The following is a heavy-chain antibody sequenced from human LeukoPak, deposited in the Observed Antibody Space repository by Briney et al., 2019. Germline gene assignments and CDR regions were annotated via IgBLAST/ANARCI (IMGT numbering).Heavy chain of an antibody. J-gene: IGHJ6*02. CDR1: GGTFSSYA. Sequence: GASVKVSCKASGGTFSSYAISWVRQAPGQGLEWMGGIIPIFGTANYAQKFQGRVTITADESTSTAYMELSSLRSEDTAVYYCASPDMTTTNYYYYYGMDVWGQGTTVTVSS. CDR2: IIPIFGTA. D-gene: IGHD4-11*01. CDR3: ASPDMTTTNYYYYYGMDV. V-gene: IGHV1-69*13.